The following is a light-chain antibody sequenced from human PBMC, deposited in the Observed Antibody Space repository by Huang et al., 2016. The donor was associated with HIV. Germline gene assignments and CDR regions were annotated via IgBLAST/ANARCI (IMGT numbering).Light chain of an antibody. Sequence: EIVLRQAPVFQSVTQKEKVTITCRASEILGRTLHWYQHKADESPKLIIKYASQPFAGVPSRFSGSVSRTDFTRTIDCLEAEDAATYYCQQSSSLTYTFGQGTKVGI. CDR3: QQSSSLTYT. J-gene: IGKJ2*01. V-gene: IGKV6-21*01. CDR2: YAS. CDR1: EILGRT.